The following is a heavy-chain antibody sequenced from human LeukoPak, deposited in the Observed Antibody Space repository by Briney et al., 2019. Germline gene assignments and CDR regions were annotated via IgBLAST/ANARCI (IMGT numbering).Heavy chain of an antibody. D-gene: IGHD1-26*01. CDR3: ARDLGATESY. V-gene: IGHV3-7*01. J-gene: IGHJ4*02. CDR1: GFTFSSYW. CDR2: IKEDGRAE. Sequence: PGWSLRLSCAASGFTFSSYWMSCVSQAPGKWLEWVANIKEDGRAEYYLDSVKGRFIISRDNAKNSLYLPMNSLGVEDTAVYHCARDLGATESYWGQGTLVTVSS.